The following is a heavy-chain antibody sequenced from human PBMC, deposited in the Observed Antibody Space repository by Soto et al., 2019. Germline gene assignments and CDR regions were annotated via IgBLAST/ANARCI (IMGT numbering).Heavy chain of an antibody. CDR3: ARSRTGYYGNWFDP. Sequence: SVKGSCKASGGTFSSYAISWVRQAPGQGLEWMGGIIPIFGTANYAQKFQGRVTITADESTSTAYMELSSLRSEDTAVYYCARSRTGYYGNWFDPWGQGTLVTVSS. J-gene: IGHJ5*02. CDR2: IIPIFGTA. CDR1: GGTFSSYA. V-gene: IGHV1-69*13. D-gene: IGHD3-9*01.